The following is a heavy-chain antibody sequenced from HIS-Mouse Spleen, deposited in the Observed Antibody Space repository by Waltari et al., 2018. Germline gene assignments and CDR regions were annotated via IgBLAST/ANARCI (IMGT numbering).Heavy chain of an antibody. CDR3: AHRPSIAVAASPVYYYYGMDV. CDR1: GFSLSTSGVG. J-gene: IGHJ6*02. CDR2: IYWDDDK. Sequence: QITLKESGPTLLKPTQTLTLTCTFSGFSLSTSGVGVGWIRQPPGKALEWLALIYWDDDKRYSPSLKSRLTITKDTSKNQVVLTMTNMDPVDTATYYCAHRPSIAVAASPVYYYYGMDVWGQGTTVTVSS. D-gene: IGHD6-19*01. V-gene: IGHV2-5*02.